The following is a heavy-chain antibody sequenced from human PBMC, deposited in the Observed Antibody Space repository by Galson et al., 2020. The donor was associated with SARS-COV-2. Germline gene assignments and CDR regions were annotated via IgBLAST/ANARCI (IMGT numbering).Heavy chain of an antibody. CDR3: AKDLGGYISASDY. V-gene: IGHV3-30*18. CDR2: MSYDETNK. CDR1: GFTFSNYG. Sequence: GESLKISCAASGFTFSNYGMHWVRQAPGKGLEWVAVMSYDETNKDYADSVEGRFTISRDNSKNTLYLQMNSLRADDTAVYYCAKDLGGYISASDYWGQGTLVTVSS. J-gene: IGHJ4*02. D-gene: IGHD5-12*01.